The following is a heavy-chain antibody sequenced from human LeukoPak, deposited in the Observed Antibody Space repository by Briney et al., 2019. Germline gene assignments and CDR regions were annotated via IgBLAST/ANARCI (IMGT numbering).Heavy chain of an antibody. CDR3: ARDGAWDDYSNLDY. CDR2: IIPLFNTP. CDR1: GGTFSSYS. D-gene: IGHD4-11*01. V-gene: IGHV1-69*06. J-gene: IGHJ4*02. Sequence: SVKVSCKDSGGTFSSYSINWVRQAPRQGLEWMGGIIPLFNTPNYAQKFQGRVSITADTSTNTTYMELSSLTSEDTAVYYCARDGAWDDYSNLDYWGQGTLVTVSS.